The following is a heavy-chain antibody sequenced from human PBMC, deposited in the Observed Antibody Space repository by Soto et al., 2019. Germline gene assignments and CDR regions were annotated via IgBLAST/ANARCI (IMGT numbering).Heavy chain of an antibody. CDR2: ISGSGGST. Sequence: GGSLRLSCAASGFTFSSYAMTWVRQAPGKGLEWVSGISGSGGSTHYADSMKGRFTISRDNSKNTLYLQMNSLRAEDTTVYYCAKHDFNVVVAVLRLGYYYYVWTSGAKGPRSPSP. D-gene: IGHD2-21*02. CDR3: AKHDFNVVVAVLRLGYYYYVWTS. CDR1: GFTFSSYA. J-gene: IGHJ6*02. V-gene: IGHV3-23*01.